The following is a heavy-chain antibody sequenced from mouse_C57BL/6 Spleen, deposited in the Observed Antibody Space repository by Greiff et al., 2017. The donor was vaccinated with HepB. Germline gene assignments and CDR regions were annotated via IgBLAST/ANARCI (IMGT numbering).Heavy chain of an antibody. CDR1: GYSFTSYY. V-gene: IGHV1-66*01. Sequence: VQRVESGPELVKPGASVKISCKASGYSFTSYYIHWVKQRPGQGLEWIGWIYPGSGNTKYNEKFKGKATLTADTSSSTAYMQLSSLTSEDSAVYYCAELRSYAMDYWGQGTSVTVSS. J-gene: IGHJ4*01. D-gene: IGHD1-1*01. CDR2: IYPGSGNT. CDR3: AELRSYAMDY.